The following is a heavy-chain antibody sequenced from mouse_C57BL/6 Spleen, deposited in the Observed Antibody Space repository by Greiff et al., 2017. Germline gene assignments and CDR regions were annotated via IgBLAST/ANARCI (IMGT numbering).Heavy chain of an antibody. CDR1: GYTFTSYW. V-gene: IGHV1-52*01. CDR3: ARRWLLDYYAMDY. Sequence: QVQLQQPGAELVRPGSSVKLSCKASGYTFTSYWMHWVKQRPIQGLEWIGNIDPSDSETLYNQKFKDKATLTVDKSSSTAYMQLSSLTSEDSSVYYCARRWLLDYYAMDYWGQGTSVTVSS. D-gene: IGHD2-3*01. J-gene: IGHJ4*01. CDR2: IDPSDSET.